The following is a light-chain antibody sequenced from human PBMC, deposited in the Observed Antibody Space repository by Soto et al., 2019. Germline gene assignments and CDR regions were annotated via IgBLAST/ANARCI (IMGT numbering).Light chain of an antibody. Sequence: QSALTQPPSASGSPGQSVTISCTGTSSDVGAYNYVSWYQQHPGKAPKLMIYEVNKRPSGVPRRFSGSKSGNTASLTVSGLQAEDEADYYCSSYAGSNNFKVFGGGTKVTVL. CDR2: EVN. J-gene: IGLJ2*01. V-gene: IGLV2-8*01. CDR3: SSYAGSNNFKV. CDR1: SSDVGAYNY.